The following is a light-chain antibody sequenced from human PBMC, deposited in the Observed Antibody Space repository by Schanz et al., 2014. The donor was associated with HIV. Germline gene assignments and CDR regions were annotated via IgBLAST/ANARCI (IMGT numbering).Light chain of an antibody. CDR2: ATY. V-gene: IGLV1-44*01. Sequence: QPVLTQPPSASGTPGQRVTISCSGSDSNTGSNPVNWYQHLPGMGPKLLIYATYNRPSGVPDRFSGSRSGTSASLAISGLQSEDEADYYCQSSDSSLSAVVFGGGTKLTVL. CDR1: DSNTGSNP. CDR3: QSSDSSLSAVV. J-gene: IGLJ2*01.